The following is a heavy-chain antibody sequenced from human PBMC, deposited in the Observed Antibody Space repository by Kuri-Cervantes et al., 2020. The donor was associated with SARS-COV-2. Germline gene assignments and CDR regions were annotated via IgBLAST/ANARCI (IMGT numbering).Heavy chain of an antibody. CDR3: AKDSGSYFRGSAEYFQH. D-gene: IGHD1-26*01. V-gene: IGHV3-7*03. Sequence: GESLKISCAASGFTFSSYWMSWVRQAPGKGLEWVANIKQDGSEKYYVDSVKGRFTISRDNSKNSLYLQMNSLRAEDTALYYCAKDSGSYFRGSAEYFQHWGQGTLVTVSS. CDR1: GFTFSSYW. J-gene: IGHJ1*01. CDR2: IKQDGSEK.